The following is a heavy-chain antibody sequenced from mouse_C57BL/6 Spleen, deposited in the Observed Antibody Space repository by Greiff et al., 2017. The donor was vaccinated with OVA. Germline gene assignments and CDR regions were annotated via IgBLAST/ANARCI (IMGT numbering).Heavy chain of an antibody. D-gene: IGHD1-1*01. CDR3: APYYYGSRGDWYFGV. CDR1: GYTFTDYY. V-gene: IGHV1-26*01. J-gene: IGHJ1*03. Sequence: EVQLQQSGPELVKPGASVKISCKASGYTFTDYYMNWVKQSHGKSLEWIGDINPNNGGTSYNQKFKGKATLTVDKSSSTAYMELRSLTSEDSAVYYCAPYYYGSRGDWYFGVWGTGTTVTVAS. CDR2: INPNNGGT.